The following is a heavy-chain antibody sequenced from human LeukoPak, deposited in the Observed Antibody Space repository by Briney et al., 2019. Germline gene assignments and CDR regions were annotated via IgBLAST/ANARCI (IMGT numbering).Heavy chain of an antibody. CDR1: GVSISSYY. D-gene: IGHD2-8*01. Sequence: SETLSLTCTVSGVSISSYYWSWIRQPPGKGLEWIGYIYYSGSTNYNPSLKSRVTISVDTSKNQFSLKLSSVTAADTAVYYCARSRMAAFDIWGQGTMVTVSS. CDR3: ARSRMAAFDI. V-gene: IGHV4-59*08. J-gene: IGHJ3*02. CDR2: IYYSGST.